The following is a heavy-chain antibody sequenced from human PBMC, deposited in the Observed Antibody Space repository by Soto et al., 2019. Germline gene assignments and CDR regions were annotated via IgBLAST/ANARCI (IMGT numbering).Heavy chain of an antibody. CDR1: GFTFSSYV. V-gene: IGHV3-7*03. CDR2: IKQDGSEK. CDR3: ARDPFMGRKVVVVAARDF. D-gene: IGHD2-15*01. J-gene: IGHJ4*02. Sequence: QYWCSLGLACASSGFTFSSYVMSGVLKTTGKGLEWVANIKQDGSEKYYVDSVKGRFTISRDNAKNSLYLQMNSLRAEDTAVYYCARDPFMGRKVVVVAARDFCGQGPLVPVPS.